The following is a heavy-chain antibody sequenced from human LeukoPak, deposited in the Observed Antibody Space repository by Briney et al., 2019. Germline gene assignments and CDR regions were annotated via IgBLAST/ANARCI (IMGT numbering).Heavy chain of an antibody. CDR3: AREDSGYDYDIDY. D-gene: IGHD5-12*01. J-gene: IGHJ4*02. V-gene: IGHV3-30*02. Sequence: PGGSLRLSCAASGFTFSTYGMHWVRQAPGKGLEWVAFIRYDGRNKYYADSVKGRFTISRDNSKNTLYLQMNSLRAEDTAVYYCAREDSGYDYDIDYWGQGTLVTVSS. CDR1: GFTFSTYG. CDR2: IRYDGRNK.